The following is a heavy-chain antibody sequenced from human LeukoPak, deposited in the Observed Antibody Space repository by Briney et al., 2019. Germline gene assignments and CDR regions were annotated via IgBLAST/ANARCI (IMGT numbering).Heavy chain of an antibody. CDR1: GGSISSYY. Sequence: SETLSLTCTVSGGSISSYYWSWIRQPAGKGLEWIGRIYTSGSTNYNPSLKSRVTMSVDTSKNQFSLKLSSVTAADTAVYYCAREPGYCSRTSCYTNYYYGMDVWGQGTTVTVSS. CDR2: IYTSGST. J-gene: IGHJ6*02. D-gene: IGHD2-2*02. V-gene: IGHV4-4*07. CDR3: AREPGYCSRTSCYTNYYYGMDV.